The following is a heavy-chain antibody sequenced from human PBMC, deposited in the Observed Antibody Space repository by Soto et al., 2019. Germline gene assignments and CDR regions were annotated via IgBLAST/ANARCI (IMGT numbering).Heavy chain of an antibody. J-gene: IGHJ4*02. CDR2: INAGNGNT. V-gene: IGHV1-3*01. D-gene: IGHD6-25*01. CDR3: ARAGESSANFDY. Sequence: QVQLVQSGAEVKKPGASVKVSCKASGYTFTSYAMHWVRQAPGQRLEGMGWINAGNGNTKYSQKFQGRVTITRDTSASTAYLELSSLRSEDTAVYYCARAGESSANFDYWCQGTLVTVSS. CDR1: GYTFTSYA.